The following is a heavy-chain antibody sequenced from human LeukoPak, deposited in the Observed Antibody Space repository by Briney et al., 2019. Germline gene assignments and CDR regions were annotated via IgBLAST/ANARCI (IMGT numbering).Heavy chain of an antibody. V-gene: IGHV4-4*07. D-gene: IGHD6-13*01. Sequence: SETLSLTCTVSGGSINRYFWNWIRQPAGEELEWIGRMDATGSTNYNPSLKSRVTMSVDTSKNQFSLKLSSVTAADTAVYYCARDPLSIAAADYWGQGTLVTVSS. CDR1: GGSINRYF. CDR3: ARDPLSIAAADY. J-gene: IGHJ4*02. CDR2: MDATGST.